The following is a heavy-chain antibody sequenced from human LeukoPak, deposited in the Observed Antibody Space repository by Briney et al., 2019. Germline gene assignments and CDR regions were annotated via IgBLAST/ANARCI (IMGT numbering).Heavy chain of an antibody. CDR2: INHSGST. CDR1: GGSFSGYY. Sequence: SETLSLTCAVYGGSFSGYYWSWIRQPPGRGLEWIGEINHSGSTNYNPSLKSRVTISVDTSKNQFSLKLSSVTAADTAVYYCASYGHLVDYWGQGTLVTVSS. CDR3: ASYGHLVDY. D-gene: IGHD4-17*01. V-gene: IGHV4-34*01. J-gene: IGHJ4*02.